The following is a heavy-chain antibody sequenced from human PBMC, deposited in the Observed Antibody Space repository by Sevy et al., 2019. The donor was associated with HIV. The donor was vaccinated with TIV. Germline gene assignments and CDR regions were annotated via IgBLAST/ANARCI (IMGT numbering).Heavy chain of an antibody. J-gene: IGHJ4*02. D-gene: IGHD1-1*01. CDR3: TRVRYNYGSYYFDY. V-gene: IGHV3-11*01. Sequence: GGSLRLSCAASEISFSDYYMSWIRQTPGKGLEWISYFSSGGSIIYYADSVKGRFTISRDNAKNSLYLQMNSLRAEDTAVYYCTRVRYNYGSYYFDYWGQRTLVTVSS. CDR1: EISFSDYY. CDR2: FSSGGSII.